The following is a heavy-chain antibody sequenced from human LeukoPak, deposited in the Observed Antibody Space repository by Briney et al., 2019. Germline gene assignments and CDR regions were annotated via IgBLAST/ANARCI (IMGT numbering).Heavy chain of an antibody. CDR1: GDSISSYY. J-gene: IGHJ4*02. CDR3: ARGGDY. CDR2: IYYTGTT. Sequence: TLSLTCTVSGDSISSYYWSWIRQPPGKGLEWIGYIYYTGTTYYNPSLKSRVTISVDTSKNQFSLKLSSVTAADTAVYYCARGGDYWGQGTLVTVSS. V-gene: IGHV4-59*12.